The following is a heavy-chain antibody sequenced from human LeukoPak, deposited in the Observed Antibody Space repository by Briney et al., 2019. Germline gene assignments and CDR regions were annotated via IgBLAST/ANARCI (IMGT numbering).Heavy chain of an antibody. CDR3: ARPRRARSHDPFDI. D-gene: IGHD1-14*01. CDR1: GYTFINYA. Sequence: ASVKVSCKASGYTFINYAMHWVRQAPGQRLEWMGWINAGNGNTKYSQKFQGRVTITRDTSASTAYMELSSLRSEDTAVYYCARPRRARSHDPFDIWGQGTKVTVSS. V-gene: IGHV1-3*01. CDR2: INAGNGNT. J-gene: IGHJ3*02.